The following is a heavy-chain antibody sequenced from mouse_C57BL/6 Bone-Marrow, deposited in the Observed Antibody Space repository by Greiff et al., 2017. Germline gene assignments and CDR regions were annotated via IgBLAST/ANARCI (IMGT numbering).Heavy chain of an antibody. V-gene: IGHV14-3*01. CDR1: GFNIKNTY. CDR2: IDPANGNT. J-gene: IGHJ1*03. Sequence: EVKLQESVAELVRPGASVKLSCTASGFNIKNTYMHWVKQRPEQGLEWIGRIDPANGNTKYAPKFQGKATITADTSSTTAYLQRSSLTSEDTAIYYCARAGLLPYWYFDVWGTGTTVTVSS. D-gene: IGHD2-3*01. CDR3: ARAGLLPYWYFDV.